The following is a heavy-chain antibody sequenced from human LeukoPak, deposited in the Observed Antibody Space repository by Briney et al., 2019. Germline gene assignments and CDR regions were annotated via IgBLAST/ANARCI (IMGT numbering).Heavy chain of an antibody. V-gene: IGHV3-53*01. D-gene: IGHD3-16*01. CDR2: IYSGGST. J-gene: IGHJ3*02. CDR3: ARAPPSYDYAFDI. CDR1: GFTVSSNY. Sequence: PGGSLRLSCAASGFTVSSNYMSWVRQAPGKGLEWVSVIYSGGSTYYADSVKGRFTISRDNSKNTLYLQMNSLRAEDTAVYYCARAPPSYDYAFDIWGQGTMVTVSS.